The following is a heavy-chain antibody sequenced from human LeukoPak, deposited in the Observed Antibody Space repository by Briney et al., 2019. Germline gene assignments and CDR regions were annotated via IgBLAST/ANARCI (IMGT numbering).Heavy chain of an antibody. V-gene: IGHV3-20*04. Sequence: GGSLRLSCAASGFNFDDYGMTWVRQIPGKGLEWVAGVNSNGRSAGYAASVRGRFTISRDNTKNSLYLEMGSLRLEDTAFYYCTRGYSTRHFPFDSWGQGTLVTVSS. D-gene: IGHD5-18*01. CDR1: GFNFDDYG. CDR2: VNSNGRSA. CDR3: TRGYSTRHFPFDS. J-gene: IGHJ4*02.